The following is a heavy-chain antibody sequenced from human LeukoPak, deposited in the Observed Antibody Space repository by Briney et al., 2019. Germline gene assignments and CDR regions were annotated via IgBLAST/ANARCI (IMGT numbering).Heavy chain of an antibody. V-gene: IGHV3-20*04. CDR1: GFTFSSYW. CDR3: ASLAVAGTGGDAFDI. D-gene: IGHD6-19*01. Sequence: PGGSLRLSCAASGFTFSSYWMSWVRQAPGKGLEWVSGINWNGGSTGYAGSVKGRFTISRDNAKNSLYLHMNSLRAEDTALYYCASLAVAGTGGDAFDIWGQGTMVTVSS. CDR2: INWNGGST. J-gene: IGHJ3*02.